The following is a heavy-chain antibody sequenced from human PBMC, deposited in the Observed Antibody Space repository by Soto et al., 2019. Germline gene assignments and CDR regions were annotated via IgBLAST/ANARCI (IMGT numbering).Heavy chain of an antibody. CDR1: GFTFSSYG. V-gene: IGHV3-30*18. Sequence: GGSLRLSCAASGFTFSSYGMHWVRQAPGKGLEWVAVISYDGSNKYYADSVKGRFTISRDNSKNTLYLQMNSLRAEDTAVYYCAKDVRGGQFVSRAYFDYWGQGTLVTVSS. CDR2: ISYDGSNK. J-gene: IGHJ4*02. D-gene: IGHD3-10*02. CDR3: AKDVRGGQFVSRAYFDY.